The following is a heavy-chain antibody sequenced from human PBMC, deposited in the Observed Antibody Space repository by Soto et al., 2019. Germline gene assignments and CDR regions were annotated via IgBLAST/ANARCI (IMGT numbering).Heavy chain of an antibody. V-gene: IGHV1-58*01. CDR1: GFTFTSSA. CDR2: IVVGSGNT. J-gene: IGHJ6*03. CDR3: ARVPLLDIVVVPAATSDYYYYMDV. D-gene: IGHD2-2*01. Sequence: SVKVSCKASGFTFTSSAVQWVRQARGQRLEWIGWIVVGSGNTNYAQKFQERVTMTTDISTSTAYMELRSLRSDDTAVYYCARVPLLDIVVVPAATSDYYYYMDVWGKGTTVTVSS.